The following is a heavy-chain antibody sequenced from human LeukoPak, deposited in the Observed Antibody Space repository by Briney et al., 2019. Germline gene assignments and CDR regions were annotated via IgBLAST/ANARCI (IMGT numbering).Heavy chain of an antibody. V-gene: IGHV3-15*01. CDR2: IKSKTDGCTT. J-gene: IGHJ4*02. Sequence: PGGSLRLSCAASGFTFSNAWMSWVRQAPGKGLEWVGRIKSKTDGCTTDYAAPVKGRFTISRDDSKNTLYLQMNSLKTEDTAVYYCTSLLQQLDNFDYWGQGTLVTVSS. CDR1: GFTFSNAW. CDR3: TSLLQQLDNFDY. D-gene: IGHD6-13*01.